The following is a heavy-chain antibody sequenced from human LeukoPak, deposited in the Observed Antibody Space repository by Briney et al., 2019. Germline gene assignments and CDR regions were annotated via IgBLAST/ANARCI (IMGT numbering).Heavy chain of an antibody. CDR3: ARGGSRVTTIHMFDY. J-gene: IGHJ4*02. D-gene: IGHD5-12*01. CDR1: GFPFSSYF. V-gene: IGHV3-21*01. Sequence: ESLSLSFAASGFPFSSYFMSWVRPAPGKGLEWVSSLSSSSNYIYYADSVKGRFTISRDNAKNSLYLQMNSLRAEDTAVYYCARGGSRVTTIHMFDYWGQGTLVTVSS. CDR2: LSSSSNYI.